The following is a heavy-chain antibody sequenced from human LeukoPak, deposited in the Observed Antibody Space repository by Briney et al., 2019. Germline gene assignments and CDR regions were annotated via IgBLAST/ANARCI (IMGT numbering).Heavy chain of an antibody. CDR2: VYHSGIT. V-gene: IGHV4-59*08. CDR3: ARRVATKPKYCFDS. Sequence: SETLSLTCTVSGGSISTYYWTWLRRPPGKAPEWIGFVYHSGITKYNPSLESRVTISLDASTNQFSLNLNSVTAADTAVYYCARRVATKPKYCFDSWGQGTLVTVSS. D-gene: IGHD5-24*01. CDR1: GGSISTYY. J-gene: IGHJ4*02.